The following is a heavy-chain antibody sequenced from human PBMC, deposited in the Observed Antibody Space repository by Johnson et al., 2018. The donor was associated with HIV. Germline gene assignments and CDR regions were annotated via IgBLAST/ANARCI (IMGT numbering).Heavy chain of an antibody. J-gene: IGHJ3*02. CDR1: GFTFSSYA. CDR3: ASVDDDIWTGYYYDAFDI. D-gene: IGHD3-9*01. Sequence: QVQLVESGGGVVQPGRSLRLSCAASGFTFSSYAMHWVRQAPGKGLEWVAGILYDGSNKYYADSVKGRFTISRDNSKNTLYLQMNSLRAEDTALYYCASVDDDIWTGYYYDAFDIWGQGTMVTVSS. V-gene: IGHV3-30-3*01. CDR2: ILYDGSNK.